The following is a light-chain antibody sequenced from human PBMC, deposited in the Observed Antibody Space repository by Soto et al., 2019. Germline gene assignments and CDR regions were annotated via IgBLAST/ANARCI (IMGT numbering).Light chain of an antibody. CDR2: DVS. J-gene: IGLJ3*02. Sequence: QSALTQPASVSGSPGQSITISCTGTSSDVGTYNYVSWYQKIPGKAPKPMIYDVSYRPSGVSNRFSCSMSANTAYLTIFGLQAEDEADYYCSSYTTSNTQVFGGGTKLTVL. CDR1: SSDVGTYNY. V-gene: IGLV2-14*03. CDR3: SSYTTSNTQV.